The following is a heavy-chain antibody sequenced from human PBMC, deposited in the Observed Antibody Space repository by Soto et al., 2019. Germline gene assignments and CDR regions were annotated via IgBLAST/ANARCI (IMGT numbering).Heavy chain of an antibody. J-gene: IGHJ6*02. CDR2: ISYDGSNK. CDR1: GFAFSSYS. D-gene: IGHD5-12*01. Sequence: GGSLKLSFAAAGFAFSSYSMDWVRQAPGKGLEWVAVISYDGSNKYYADSVKGRFTISRDNSKNTLYLQMNSLRAEDTAVYYCARDSEATNYYYYGMDVWGQGT. CDR3: ARDSEATNYYYYGMDV. V-gene: IGHV3-30-3*01.